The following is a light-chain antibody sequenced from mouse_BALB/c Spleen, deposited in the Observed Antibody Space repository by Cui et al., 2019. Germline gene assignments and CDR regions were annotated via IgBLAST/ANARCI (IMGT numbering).Light chain of an antibody. CDR1: SSVSH. V-gene: IGKV4-55*01. J-gene: IGKJ1*01. CDR3: QQWNSYPRT. Sequence: QIVLTQSPAIMSASPAEKVTMTCSASSSVSHMYCYQHKPGSSPRLLIYDTSNLASGVPVRFSGSGSGTSYSLTISRMEAEDAATYYCQQWNSYPRTFGGGTKLEIK. CDR2: DTS.